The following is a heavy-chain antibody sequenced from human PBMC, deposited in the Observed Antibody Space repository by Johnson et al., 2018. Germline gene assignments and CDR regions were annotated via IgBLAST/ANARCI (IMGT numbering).Heavy chain of an antibody. D-gene: IGHD2-15*01. V-gene: IGHV1-69*01. J-gene: IGHJ3*02. Sequence: QVQLVQSGAEVKKXGSSVKVSCKASGGTFSTYAISWVRQAPGQGLEWMGGMNPIFGTTNYAQKFQGRVTITADEATNTAYMELSSLRPDDTAVYYCATRGNCSGGSCYLLSAFDIWGQGTMVTFSS. CDR1: GGTFSTYA. CDR3: ATRGNCSGGSCYLLSAFDI. CDR2: MNPIFGTT.